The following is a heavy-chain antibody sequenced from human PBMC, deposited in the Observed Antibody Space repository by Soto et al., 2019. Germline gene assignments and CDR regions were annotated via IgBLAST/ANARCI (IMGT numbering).Heavy chain of an antibody. Sequence: EVQLLGSGGGLVQPGGSLRLSCAASGFTFNNYAMNWVRQAPGKGLEWVSGISGSGGTTYYADSVKGRFTISRDNSRNTLYLPMISLRAGDTAVYYCAKGDRSYCGADCYSDHWGQGTLVTVSS. J-gene: IGHJ5*02. CDR3: AKGDRSYCGADCYSDH. V-gene: IGHV3-23*01. CDR1: GFTFNNYA. D-gene: IGHD2-21*02. CDR2: ISGSGGTT.